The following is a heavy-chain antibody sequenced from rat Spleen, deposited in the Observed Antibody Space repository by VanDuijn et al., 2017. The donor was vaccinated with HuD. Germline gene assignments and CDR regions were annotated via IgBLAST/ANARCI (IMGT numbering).Heavy chain of an antibody. Sequence: EVQLVESGGGLVQPGNPLKLSCAASGFPFSDYAMAWVRQSPKKGLEWVASISPSGGGTYYRDSVKGRFTVSRDNARGTQYLQMDSLRSEDTATYYCARQDTSGYSNWFTYWGQGTLVTVSS. CDR3: ARQDTSGYSNWFTY. J-gene: IGHJ3*01. CDR2: ISPSGGGT. CDR1: GFPFSDYA. V-gene: IGHV5S23*01. D-gene: IGHD4-3*01.